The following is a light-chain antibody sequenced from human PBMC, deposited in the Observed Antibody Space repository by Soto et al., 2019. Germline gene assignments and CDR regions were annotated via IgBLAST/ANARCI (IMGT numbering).Light chain of an antibody. V-gene: IGLV1-51*02. CDR3: EACHSSLRSVV. J-gene: IGLJ2*01. CDR1: TSNIGNSY. Sequence: QSVLTQPPSVSAAPGQNVTIYCSGSTSNIGNSYVSWYQQFPGAAPKLLMYENNKRPSGIPDRFSASKSGTSATLHITGLQTGDEADYYCEACHSSLRSVVFGGGNKVTVL. CDR2: ENN.